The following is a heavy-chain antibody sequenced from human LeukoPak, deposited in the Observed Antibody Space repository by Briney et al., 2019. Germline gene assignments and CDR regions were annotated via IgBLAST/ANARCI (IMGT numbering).Heavy chain of an antibody. CDR3: ARGRGDVEVAGHSRYLYYMDV. CDR1: GFTFSTYE. V-gene: IGHV3-48*03. D-gene: IGHD3-10*01. J-gene: IGHJ6*03. CDR2: IGSSARTL. Sequence: GGSLRLSCAASGFTFSTYEMNWVRQAPGKGLEWVSYIGSSARTLYYADSVKGRFTISRDIFKNSLYLQMNSLRPQDTAVYYCARGRGDVEVAGHSRYLYYMDVWGKGTTVTVSS.